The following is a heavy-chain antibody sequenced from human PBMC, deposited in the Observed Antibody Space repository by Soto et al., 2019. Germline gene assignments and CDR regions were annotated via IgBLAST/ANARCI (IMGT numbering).Heavy chain of an antibody. Sequence: EVLLVESGGGLVQPGGSLRLSCAASGFTFSNYWMHWVRQAPGKGLVWVSRINSDGSTTSYADSVKGRFTISRDNAKNTLYLQMNSLRVEDTAVYLCARVAVGRYDFDSWGQGTLVAVSS. V-gene: IGHV3-74*01. CDR2: INSDGSTT. D-gene: IGHD6-19*01. CDR1: GFTFSNYW. J-gene: IGHJ4*02. CDR3: ARVAVGRYDFDS.